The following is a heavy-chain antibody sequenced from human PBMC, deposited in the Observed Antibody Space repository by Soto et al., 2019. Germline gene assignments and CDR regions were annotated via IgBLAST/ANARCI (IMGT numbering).Heavy chain of an antibody. Sequence: QVQLVQSGAEVKKPESSVKVSCKAPGGTFSTYAISWVRQAPGQGLEWMGGIIPMFGTANYAQRFQDRVTNTADESTNTVYMKLSSLRSEDKAVYFCASGIQLWLRRINNGYSGWGQGTLVTVSS. V-gene: IGHV1-69*12. CDR3: ASGIQLWLRRINNGYSG. CDR2: IIPMFGTA. CDR1: GGTFSTYA. J-gene: IGHJ4*02. D-gene: IGHD5-18*01.